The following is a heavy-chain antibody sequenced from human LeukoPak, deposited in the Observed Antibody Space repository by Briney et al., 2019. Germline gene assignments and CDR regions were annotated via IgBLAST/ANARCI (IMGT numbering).Heavy chain of an antibody. D-gene: IGHD1-26*01. CDR1: GFTFTSYS. Sequence: GGSLRLSCAASGFTFTSYSMNWVRQAPGKGLEWVSTISGGGGSTYYADSVKGRYTISRDNSKNTLYLQVNSLRAEDTAVYYCAKGGKWDVTPFDYWGQGTLVTDSS. V-gene: IGHV3-23*01. J-gene: IGHJ4*02. CDR3: AKGGKWDVTPFDY. CDR2: ISGGGGST.